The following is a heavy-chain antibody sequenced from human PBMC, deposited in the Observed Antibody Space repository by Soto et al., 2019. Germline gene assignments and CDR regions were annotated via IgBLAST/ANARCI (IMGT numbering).Heavy chain of an antibody. V-gene: IGHV4-30-4*02. CDR1: GGSISSGYYY. CDR2: IYYSGNS. Sequence: SDTLSLTCSVSGGSISSGYYYWSWIRQPPGKGLEWVGNIYYSGNSYYNPSLKSRLIISIDTPKNQFSLKLGSVTAADTAVYYCASSSLYGMDVRGQGTTVTVSS. J-gene: IGHJ6*02. CDR3: ASSSLYGMDV.